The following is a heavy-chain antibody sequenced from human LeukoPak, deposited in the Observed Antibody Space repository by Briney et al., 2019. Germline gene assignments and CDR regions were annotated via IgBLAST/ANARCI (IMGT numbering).Heavy chain of an antibody. Sequence: GASVKVSCKASGGTFSSYAISWVRQAPGQGLEWMGGIIPIFGTANYAQKFQGRVTITADKSTSTAYMELSSLRSEDTAVYYCARDPHDSSGYYYRFTFDIWGQGTMVTVSS. CDR2: IIPIFGTA. V-gene: IGHV1-69*06. J-gene: IGHJ3*02. CDR1: GGTFSSYA. CDR3: ARDPHDSSGYYYRFTFDI. D-gene: IGHD3-22*01.